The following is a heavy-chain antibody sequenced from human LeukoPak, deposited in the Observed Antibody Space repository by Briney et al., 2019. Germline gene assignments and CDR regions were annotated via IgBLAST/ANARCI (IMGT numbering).Heavy chain of an antibody. V-gene: IGHV4-34*01. CDR1: GGSVTGGGYY. J-gene: IGHJ4*02. CDR3: ARGPDFYDSSGYYPI. CDR2: INHSGST. Sequence: SETLSLTCSVSGGSVTGGGYYWSRIRQPPGKGLEWIGEINHSGSTKYNPSLKSRVTISVDRSKNQFSLKLSSVTAADTAVYYCARGPDFYDSSGYYPIWGQGTLVTVSS. D-gene: IGHD3-22*01.